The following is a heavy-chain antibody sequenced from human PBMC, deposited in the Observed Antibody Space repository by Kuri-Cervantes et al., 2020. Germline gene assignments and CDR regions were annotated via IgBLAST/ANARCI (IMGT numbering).Heavy chain of an antibody. V-gene: IGHV3-15*01. CDR3: FSTSYYFDY. CDR1: GFTFSNAW. Sequence: GESLKISCAASGFTFSNAWMSWVRQAPGKGLEWVGRIKSKTDGGTTDYAASVEGRFTISRDDSKNTLYLQMNSLKTEDTAVYYCFSTSYYFDYWGQGTLVTVSS. D-gene: IGHD2-2*01. CDR2: IKSKTDGGTT. J-gene: IGHJ4*02.